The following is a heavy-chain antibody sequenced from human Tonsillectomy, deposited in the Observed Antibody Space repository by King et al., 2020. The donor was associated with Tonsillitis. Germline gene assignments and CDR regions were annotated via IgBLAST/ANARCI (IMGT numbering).Heavy chain of an antibody. D-gene: IGHD3-22*01. CDR2: ISGSGGST. CDR1: GFTFSSYA. Sequence: VQLVESGGGLVQPGGSLRLSCAASGFTFSSYAMSWVRQAPGKGLEWGSAISGSGGSTYYADSVKGRFTIPRDNSKNTLYLQMNSLRAEDTAVYYCAKAITMIVVVILDYWGQGTLVTVSS. J-gene: IGHJ4*02. CDR3: AKAITMIVVVILDY. V-gene: IGHV3-23*04.